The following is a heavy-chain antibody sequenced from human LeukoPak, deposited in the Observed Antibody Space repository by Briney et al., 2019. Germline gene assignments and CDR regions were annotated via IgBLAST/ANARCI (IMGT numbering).Heavy chain of an antibody. CDR1: GGSISSSSYY. Sequence: SETLSLTCTASGGSISSSSYYWGWIRQPPGKGLEWIGSIYYSGSTYYNPSLKSRVTISVDTSKNQFSLKLSSVTAADTAVYYCARGIVGAKFDYWGQGTLVTVSS. J-gene: IGHJ4*02. V-gene: IGHV4-39*01. D-gene: IGHD1-26*01. CDR2: IYYSGST. CDR3: ARGIVGAKFDY.